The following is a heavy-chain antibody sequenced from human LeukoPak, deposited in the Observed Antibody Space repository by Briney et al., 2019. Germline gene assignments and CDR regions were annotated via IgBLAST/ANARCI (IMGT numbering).Heavy chain of an antibody. V-gene: IGHV3-74*01. Sequence: GGSLRLSCAASGFTFSSYSMNWVRQAPGKGLVWVSRINSDGSSTSYADSVKGRFTISRDNAKNTLYLQMNSLRAEDTAVYYCARVFSGSGSYPYYGMDVWGQGTTVTVSS. CDR1: GFTFSSYS. CDR3: ARVFSGSGSYPYYGMDV. D-gene: IGHD3-10*01. J-gene: IGHJ6*02. CDR2: INSDGSST.